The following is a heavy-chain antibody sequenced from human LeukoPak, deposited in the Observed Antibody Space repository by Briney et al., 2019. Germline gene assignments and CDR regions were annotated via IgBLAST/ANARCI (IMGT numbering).Heavy chain of an antibody. D-gene: IGHD3-3*01. V-gene: IGHV1-69*13. CDR1: GGTFSSYA. CDR3: ARYIWSGYYSPLDY. J-gene: IGHJ4*02. CDR2: IIPIFGTT. Sequence: ASVKVSCKASGGTFSSYAISWVRQAPGQGLEWMGGIIPIFGTTNCAQNFQGRVTITADESTNTAYMELSSLRSEDTAVYYCARYIWSGYYSPLDYWGQGTLVTVSS.